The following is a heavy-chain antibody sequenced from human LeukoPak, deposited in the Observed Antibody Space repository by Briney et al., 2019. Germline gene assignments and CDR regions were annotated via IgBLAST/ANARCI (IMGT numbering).Heavy chain of an antibody. CDR3: AKSHYRGFGELFPNFDY. D-gene: IGHD3-10*01. CDR2: ISYDGSNK. J-gene: IGHJ4*02. V-gene: IGHV3-30*18. Sequence: GRSLRLSCAASGFTFSSYGMHWVRQAPGKVLEWVAVISYDGSNKYYADSVKGRFTISRDNSKNTLYLQMNSLRAEDTAVYYCAKSHYRGFGELFPNFDYWGQGTLVTVSS. CDR1: GFTFSSYG.